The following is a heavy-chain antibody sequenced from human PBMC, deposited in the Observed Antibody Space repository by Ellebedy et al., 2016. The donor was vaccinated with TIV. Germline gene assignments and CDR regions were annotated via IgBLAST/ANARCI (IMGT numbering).Heavy chain of an antibody. J-gene: IGHJ4*02. D-gene: IGHD3-22*01. CDR2: IYHSGST. CDR1: GGSISSSNW. V-gene: IGHV4-4*02. Sequence: MPGGSLRLSCAASGGSISSSNWWRWVRPPPGKGLEWLGEIYHSGSTNYNPSLQSLVTISVDKSKNQFSLKLSSVTAADTAVYYCARGDDSSGYPFDYWGQGTLVTVSS. CDR3: ARGDDSSGYPFDY.